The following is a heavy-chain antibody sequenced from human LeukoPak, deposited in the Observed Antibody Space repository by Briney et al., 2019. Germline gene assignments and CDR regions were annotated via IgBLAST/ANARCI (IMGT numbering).Heavy chain of an antibody. Sequence: SETLSLTCSVSGGSISTYYWSWIRQPAGKGLEWIGRFYTSGNSYYNPSLKSRVTMSVDTSKDQFSLKLSSVTAADTAVYYCARDTYYYDSSGYWADYWGQGTLVTASS. CDR2: FYTSGNS. V-gene: IGHV4-4*07. J-gene: IGHJ4*02. CDR3: ARDTYYYDSSGYWADY. CDR1: GGSISTYY. D-gene: IGHD3-22*01.